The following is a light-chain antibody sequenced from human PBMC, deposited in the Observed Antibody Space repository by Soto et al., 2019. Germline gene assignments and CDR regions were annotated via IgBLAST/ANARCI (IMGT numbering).Light chain of an antibody. CDR2: GAS. V-gene: IGKV3-20*01. CDR3: QQYDYSPRT. J-gene: IGKJ1*01. Sequence: EIVLTQSPGTLSVSPGGSATLSFRASQSVHNNYLAWYQQIPGQPPRLLIYGASSRATGIPGRFSGSGSGTDFTRTINRLEPEDFAVYYCQQYDYSPRTFGQGTKVDIK. CDR1: QSVHNNY.